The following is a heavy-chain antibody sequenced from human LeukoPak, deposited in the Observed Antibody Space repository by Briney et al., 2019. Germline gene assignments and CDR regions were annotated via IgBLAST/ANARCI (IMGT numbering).Heavy chain of an antibody. D-gene: IGHD2-15*01. Sequence: GGSLRLSCAASGFTFSSYAMHWVRQAPGKGLEWVAVISYDGSNKYYADSVKGRFTISRDNSKNTLYLQMNSLRAEDTAVYYCAREYCSGGSCYYPFGLFDYWGQGTLVTVSS. CDR1: GFTFSSYA. V-gene: IGHV3-30*04. J-gene: IGHJ4*02. CDR2: ISYDGSNK. CDR3: AREYCSGGSCYYPFGLFDY.